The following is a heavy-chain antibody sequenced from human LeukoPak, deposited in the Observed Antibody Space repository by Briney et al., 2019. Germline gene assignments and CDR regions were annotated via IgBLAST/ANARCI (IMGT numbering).Heavy chain of an antibody. CDR3: AKGVGATYPYYFDY. Sequence: TGGSLRLSCAASGFKFDDYGMHWVRQAPGKGLEWVSLISWDGDTTYYVDSVKGRFTISRDNSKNSLDLQMNSLRAEDTALYYCAKGVGATYPYYFDYWGQGTLVTVSS. CDR2: ISWDGDTT. D-gene: IGHD1-26*01. J-gene: IGHJ4*02. V-gene: IGHV3-43D*03. CDR1: GFKFDDYG.